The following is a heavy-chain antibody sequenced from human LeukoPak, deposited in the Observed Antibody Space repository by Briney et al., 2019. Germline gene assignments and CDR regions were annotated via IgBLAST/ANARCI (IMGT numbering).Heavy chain of an antibody. CDR2: INAGNGNT. V-gene: IGHV1-3*01. CDR3: ARWAYDSSGYYPGLNWFDP. Sequence: EASVKVSCKASGYTFTSYAMHWVRQAPGQRLEWMGWINAGNGNTKYSQKFQGRVTITRDTSASTAYMELSSLRSEDTAVYYCARWAYDSSGYYPGLNWFDPWGQGTLVTVSS. J-gene: IGHJ5*02. D-gene: IGHD3-22*01. CDR1: GYTFTSYA.